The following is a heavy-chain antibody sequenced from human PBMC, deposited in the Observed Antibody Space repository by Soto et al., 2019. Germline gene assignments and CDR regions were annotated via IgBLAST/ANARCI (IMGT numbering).Heavy chain of an antibody. D-gene: IGHD2-2*02. Sequence: GGSLSLSCAASGFTFSSYAMSWVRQAPGKGLEWVSAISGIGGSTYYADSVKGRFTISRDNSKNTLYLQMNSLRVEDTAVYYCAKVIGVVVPAAIFYPPHREYTHKYYFDYWGQGTLVTVSS. J-gene: IGHJ4*02. CDR2: ISGIGGST. CDR3: AKVIGVVVPAAIFYPPHREYTHKYYFDY. CDR1: GFTFSSYA. V-gene: IGHV3-23*01.